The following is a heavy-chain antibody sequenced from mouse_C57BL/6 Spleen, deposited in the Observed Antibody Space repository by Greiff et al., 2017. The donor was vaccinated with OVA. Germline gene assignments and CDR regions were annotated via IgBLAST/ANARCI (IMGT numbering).Heavy chain of an antibody. J-gene: IGHJ2*01. CDR3: ASAYYSNYLDY. Sequence: VKLQQPGAELVRPGSSVKLSCKASGYTFTSYWMHWVKQRPIQGLEWIGNIDPSDSETHYNQKFKDKATLTVDKSSSTAYMQLSSLTSEDSAVYYCASAYYSNYLDYWGQGTTLTVSS. D-gene: IGHD2-5*01. CDR2: IDPSDSET. CDR1: GYTFTSYW. V-gene: IGHV1-52*01.